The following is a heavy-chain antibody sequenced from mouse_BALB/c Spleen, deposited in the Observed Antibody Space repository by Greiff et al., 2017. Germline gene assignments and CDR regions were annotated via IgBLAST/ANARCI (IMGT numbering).Heavy chain of an antibody. J-gene: IGHJ2*01. V-gene: IGHV1S22*01. D-gene: IGHD1-1*01. Sequence: LQQPGSELVRPGASVKLSCKASGYTFTSYWMHWVKQRPGQGLEWIGNIYPGSGSTYYDEKFKSKATLTVDTSSSTAYMQLSSLTSDESAVYCCTRKEIYNNGSSHYLDYWGQGTTHTISS. CDR2: IYPGSGST. CDR3: TRKEIYNNGSSHYLDY. CDR1: GYTFTSYW.